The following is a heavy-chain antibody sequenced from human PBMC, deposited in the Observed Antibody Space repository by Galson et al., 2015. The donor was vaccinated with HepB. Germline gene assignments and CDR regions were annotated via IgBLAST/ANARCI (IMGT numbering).Heavy chain of an antibody. CDR1: GYTFTNYA. V-gene: IGHV1-3*01. D-gene: IGHD6-19*01. Sequence: SVKVSCKASGYTFTNYAVHWVRLAPGPRLEWVGWINPGRGNTKYSEKFQSRVTMTRDTSADTAHLNINRLRSEDTATYFCARGKWPISVGGVGSFNIWGQGTMVTVST. CDR2: INPGRGNT. CDR3: ARGKWPISVGGVGSFNI. J-gene: IGHJ3*02.